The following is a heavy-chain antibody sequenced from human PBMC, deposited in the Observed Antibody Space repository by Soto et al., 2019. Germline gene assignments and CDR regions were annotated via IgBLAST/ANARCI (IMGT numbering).Heavy chain of an antibody. CDR1: GCSISSGGYY. CDR3: AATSGAARDYYYMDV. J-gene: IGHJ6*03. CDR2: SYYSWST. D-gene: IGHD6-6*01. Sequence: PSHTLSLTCTVSGCSISSGGYYWSWIRHHPGKGLEWIGYSYYSWSTYYNPSLKSRVTISVDTSKNQFSLKLSSVTAADTAVYYCAATSGAARDYYYMDVWGKGTTVTVSS. V-gene: IGHV4-31*03.